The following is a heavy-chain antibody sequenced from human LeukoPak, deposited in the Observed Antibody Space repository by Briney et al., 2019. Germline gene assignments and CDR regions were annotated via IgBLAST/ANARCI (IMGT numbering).Heavy chain of an antibody. CDR1: GGSISSSSYY. J-gene: IGHJ3*02. Sequence: SETLSLTCTVSGGSISSSSYYWGWIRQPPGKGLEWIGSIYYSGSTYYNPSLKSRVTISVDTSKNQFSLKLSSVTAADTTVYYCARGLAVAGTTRERNAFDIWGQGTMVTVSS. CDR2: IYYSGST. V-gene: IGHV4-39*07. D-gene: IGHD6-19*01. CDR3: ARGLAVAGTTRERNAFDI.